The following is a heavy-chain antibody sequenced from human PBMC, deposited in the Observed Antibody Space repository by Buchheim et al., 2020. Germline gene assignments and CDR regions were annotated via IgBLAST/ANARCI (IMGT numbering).Heavy chain of an antibody. CDR1: GFTFSSYA. CDR2: ISYDGSNK. V-gene: IGHV3-30*18. Sequence: VQLLESGGGLVQPGGSLRLSCAASGFTFSSYAMSWVRQAPGKGLEWVAVISYDGSNKYYADSVKGRFTISRDNSKNTLYLQMNSLRAEDTAVYYCAKDRGLGYCSSTSCPPGYWGQGTL. D-gene: IGHD2-2*01. CDR3: AKDRGLGYCSSTSCPPGY. J-gene: IGHJ4*02.